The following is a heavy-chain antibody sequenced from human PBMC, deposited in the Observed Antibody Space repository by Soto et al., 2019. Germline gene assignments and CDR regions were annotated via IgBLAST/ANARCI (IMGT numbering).Heavy chain of an antibody. CDR1: GYTFTSYA. Sequence: ASVKVSCKASGYTFTSYAMHWVRQAPGQRLEWMGWINAGNGNTKYSQKFQGRVTITRDTSASTAYMELSSLRSEDTAVYYCARFGRDSRGYYHDYWGQGTLVTVSS. D-gene: IGHD3-22*01. CDR2: INAGNGNT. V-gene: IGHV1-3*01. CDR3: ARFGRDSRGYYHDY. J-gene: IGHJ4*02.